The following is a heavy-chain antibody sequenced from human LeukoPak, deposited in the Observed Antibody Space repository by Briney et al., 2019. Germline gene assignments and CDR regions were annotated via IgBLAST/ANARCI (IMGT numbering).Heavy chain of an antibody. CDR1: GFTFSTYA. CDR3: ARADYYTSGTFRYYFDY. J-gene: IGHJ4*02. V-gene: IGHV3-30-3*01. Sequence: GGSLRLSCAASGFTFSTYAVHWVRQAPGKGLEWVALISYNGNNKYYADSAKGRFTISRDNSKNTLYLQMNSLEPEDTAVYYCARADYYTSGTFRYYFDYWGQGTLVSVSS. CDR2: ISYNGNNK. D-gene: IGHD3-10*01.